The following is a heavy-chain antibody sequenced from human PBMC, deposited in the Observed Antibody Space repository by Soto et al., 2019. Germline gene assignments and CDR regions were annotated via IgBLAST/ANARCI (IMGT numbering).Heavy chain of an antibody. V-gene: IGHV3-30-3*01. CDR1: GFTFSSYA. J-gene: IGHJ4*02. CDR3: ARDSGIAAAGTFDY. CDR2: ISYDGSNK. Sequence: QVQLVESGGGVVQPGRSLRLSCAASGFTFSSYAMHWVRQAPGKGLEWVAVISYDGSNKYYADSVKGRFTIARDNSMNTLYLQMNSLRAEDTAVYYCARDSGIAAAGTFDYWGQGTLVTVSS. D-gene: IGHD6-13*01.